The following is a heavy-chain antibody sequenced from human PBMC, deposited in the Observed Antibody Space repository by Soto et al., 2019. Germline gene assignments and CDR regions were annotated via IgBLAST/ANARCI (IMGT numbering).Heavy chain of an antibody. CDR2: INPYGSTT. J-gene: IGHJ4*02. CDR1: GFTFSSYW. Sequence: PGGSLRLSCAASGFTFSSYWMHWVRQAPGKGLVWVSRINPYGSTTNYADSVKGQFTTSRDNAKNTLYLQMNSLRSEDTAVYYCARGAGSAYYVDSWGQGTLVTVSS. D-gene: IGHD3-22*01. CDR3: ARGAGSAYYVDS. V-gene: IGHV3-74*01.